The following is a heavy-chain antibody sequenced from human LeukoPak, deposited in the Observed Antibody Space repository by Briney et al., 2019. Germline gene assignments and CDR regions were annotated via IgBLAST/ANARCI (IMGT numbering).Heavy chain of an antibody. CDR3: ATGIAAAGTVFDY. D-gene: IGHD6-13*01. CDR1: GYTLTELS. V-gene: IGHV1-24*01. J-gene: IGHJ4*02. Sequence: ASVKVSCKVSGYTLTELSMHWVRQAPGKGLEWMGGFDPEDGETIYAQKFQGRVTMTEDTSTDTAYMELSSLRTEDTAVYYCATGIAAAGTVFDYWGQGTLVTVSS. CDR2: FDPEDGET.